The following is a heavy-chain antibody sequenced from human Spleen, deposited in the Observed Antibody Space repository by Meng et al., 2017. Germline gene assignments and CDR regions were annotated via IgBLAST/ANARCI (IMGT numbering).Heavy chain of an antibody. CDR3: ARDGPYGG. J-gene: IGHJ4*02. CDR2: ISTTGST. V-gene: IGHV4-61*02. D-gene: IGHD4-23*01. CDR1: GDSIKSGRYY. Sequence: SETLSLTCSVSGDSIKSGRYYWSWIRQPAGKGLEWIGRISTTGSTNYNPSLKSRVTISVDTSKNQFSLKLSSVTAADTAVYYCARDGPYGGWGQGTLVTVSS.